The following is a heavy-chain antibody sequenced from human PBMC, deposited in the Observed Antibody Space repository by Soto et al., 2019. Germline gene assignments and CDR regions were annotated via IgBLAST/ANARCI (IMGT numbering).Heavy chain of an antibody. D-gene: IGHD3-10*01. J-gene: IGHJ6*02. CDR2: IYYSGST. CDR3: ASLPIVRGFGYYYGMDV. V-gene: IGHV4-39*01. Sequence: SETLSLTCTVSGGSISSSSYYWGWIRQPPGRGLEWIGSIYYSGSTYYNPSLKSRVTISVDTSKNQFSLKLSSVTAADTAVYYCASLPIVRGFGYYYGMDVWGQGTTVTVSS. CDR1: GGSISSSSYY.